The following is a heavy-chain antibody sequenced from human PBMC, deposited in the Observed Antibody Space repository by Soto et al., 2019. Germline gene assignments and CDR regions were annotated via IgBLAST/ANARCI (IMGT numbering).Heavy chain of an antibody. J-gene: IGHJ6*02. CDR1: GYTFTSYY. Sequence: GASVKVSCKASGYTFTSYYMHWVRQAPGQGLEWMGIINPSGGSTSYAQKFQGRVTMTRDTSTSTVYMELSSLRSEDTAVYYCARGPITIFGVVTYYYYGMDVWGQGTTVTVSS. V-gene: IGHV1-46*01. D-gene: IGHD3-3*01. CDR2: INPSGGST. CDR3: ARGPITIFGVVTYYYYGMDV.